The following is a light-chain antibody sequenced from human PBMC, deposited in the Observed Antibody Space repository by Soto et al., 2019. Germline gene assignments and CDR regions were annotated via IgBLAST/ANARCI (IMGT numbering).Light chain of an antibody. CDR2: DAS. Sequence: EIVLTQSPATLSLSPGERATLSCRASQSVSSYLAWYQQKPGQAPRLLIYDASNRATGIPARFSGSGSGRDFTLTISSLEPEDFAVYYCQQRSNWPPTFGQGTKVEIK. V-gene: IGKV3-11*02. CDR1: QSVSSY. J-gene: IGKJ1*01. CDR3: QQRSNWPPT.